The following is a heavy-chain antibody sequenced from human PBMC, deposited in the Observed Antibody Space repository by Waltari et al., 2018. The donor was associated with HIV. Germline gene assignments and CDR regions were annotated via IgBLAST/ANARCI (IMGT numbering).Heavy chain of an antibody. D-gene: IGHD3-16*01. CDR2: ISYDGSNK. Sequence: QVQLVESGGGVVQPGRSLRLSCAASGFTFSSYGMHWVRQAPGQGLEWVAVISYDGSNKYYADSVKGRFTISRDNSKNTLYLQMNSLRAEDTAVYYCAKGGRWGTREYYYYYGMDVWGQGTTVTVSS. CDR1: GFTFSSYG. V-gene: IGHV3-30*18. CDR3: AKGGRWGTREYYYYYGMDV. J-gene: IGHJ6*02.